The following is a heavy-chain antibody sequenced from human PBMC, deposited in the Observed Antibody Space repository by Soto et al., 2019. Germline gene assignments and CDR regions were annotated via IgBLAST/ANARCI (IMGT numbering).Heavy chain of an antibody. CDR1: GYSFTSYW. V-gene: IGHV5-51*01. CDR2: IYPGDSDT. D-gene: IGHD1-26*01. CDR3: ARHTWSSGSPAAFDY. J-gene: IGHJ4*02. Sequence: GESLKISCKGSGYSFTSYWIGWLRQMPEKGLEWMGIIYPGDSDTRYSPSFQGQVTISADRSISTAYLQWGSLKASDTAMYYCARHTWSSGSPAAFDYWGQGTQVTVSS.